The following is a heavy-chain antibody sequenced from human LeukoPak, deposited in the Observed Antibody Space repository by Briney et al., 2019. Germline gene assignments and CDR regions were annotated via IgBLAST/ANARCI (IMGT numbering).Heavy chain of an antibody. V-gene: IGHV3-30*04. CDR2: ISYDGSNK. J-gene: IGHJ4*02. CDR1: GFTFSSYA. D-gene: IGHD6-19*01. Sequence: GGSLRLSCAASGFTFSSYAMHWVRQAPGKGLEWVAVISYDGSNKYYADSVKGRFTISRDNSKNSLYLQMNSLRPEDTALYYCAKDSSSSGWSGGFDYWGQGTLVTVSS. CDR3: AKDSSSSGWSGGFDY.